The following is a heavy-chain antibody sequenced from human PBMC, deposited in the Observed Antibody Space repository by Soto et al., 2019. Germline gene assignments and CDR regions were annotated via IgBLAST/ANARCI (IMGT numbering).Heavy chain of an antibody. D-gene: IGHD6-13*01. CDR1: GFTFTSSA. V-gene: IGHV1-58*01. CDR3: AAGGQQQLARLYYFDY. Sequence: ASVKVSCKASGFTFTSSAVQWVRQARGQRLEWIGWIVVGSGNTNYAQKFQERVTITRDMSTSTAYMELSSLRSEDTAVYYCAAGGQQQLARLYYFDYWGQGTLVTVSS. CDR2: IVVGSGNT. J-gene: IGHJ4*02.